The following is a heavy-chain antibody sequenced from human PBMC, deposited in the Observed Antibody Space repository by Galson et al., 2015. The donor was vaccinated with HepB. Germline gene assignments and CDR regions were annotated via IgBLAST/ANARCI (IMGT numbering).Heavy chain of an antibody. D-gene: IGHD5-24*01. CDR2: ISGSGGTT. V-gene: IGHV3-23*01. Sequence: SLRLSCAASGFTFSNYALSWVRQAPGKGLEWVSEISGSGGTTYYAVSVKGRFTISRDNSNNTLYLQMNSLRAEDTAVYYCASYNPIVKYFDYWGQGTLVTVSS. CDR1: GFTFSNYA. J-gene: IGHJ4*02. CDR3: ASYNPIVKYFDY.